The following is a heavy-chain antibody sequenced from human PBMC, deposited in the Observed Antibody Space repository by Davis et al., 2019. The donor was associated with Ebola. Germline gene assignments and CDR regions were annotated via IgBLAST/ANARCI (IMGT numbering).Heavy chain of an antibody. CDR2: ISGSGGST. CDR1: GFTFSSYA. CDR3: ARCRSGIYSAVDY. D-gene: IGHD1-26*01. V-gene: IGHV3-23*01. Sequence: GGSLRLSCAASGFTFSSYAMSWVRQAPGKGLEWVSAISGSGGSTYYADSVKGRFTISRDNSKNTLYLQMNSLRADDTAVYYCARCRSGIYSAVDYWGQGTLVAVSS. J-gene: IGHJ4*02.